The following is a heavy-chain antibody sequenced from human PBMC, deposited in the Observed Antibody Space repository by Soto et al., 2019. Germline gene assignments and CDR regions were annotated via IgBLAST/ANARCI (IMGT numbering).Heavy chain of an antibody. CDR1: GFTFSSYS. J-gene: IGHJ1*01. D-gene: IGHD2-2*01. CDR3: ARDLVDCSSTSCYAGAGYFQH. V-gene: IGHV3-21*01. Sequence: VQLVESGGGLVKPGGSLRLSCAASGFTFSSYSMNWVRQAPGKGLEWVSSISSSSSYIYYADSVKGRFTISRDNAKNSLYLQMNSLRAEDTAVYYCARDLVDCSSTSCYAGAGYFQHWGQGTLVTVSS. CDR2: ISSSSSYI.